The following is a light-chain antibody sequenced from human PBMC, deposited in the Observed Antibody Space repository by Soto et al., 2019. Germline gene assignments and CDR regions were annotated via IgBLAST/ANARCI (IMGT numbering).Light chain of an antibody. Sequence: ETVMTQSPDTLSLSPGESATLSCRASQSVSSNLAWYQWRPGQAPRLLIYRASTRAPGIPARFSGSGSGTELTLTISSLQSEDFPVYYCQQYNNWPPITCGQGTRLEIK. CDR1: QSVSSN. V-gene: IGKV3-15*01. CDR2: RAS. CDR3: QQYNNWPPIT. J-gene: IGKJ5*01.